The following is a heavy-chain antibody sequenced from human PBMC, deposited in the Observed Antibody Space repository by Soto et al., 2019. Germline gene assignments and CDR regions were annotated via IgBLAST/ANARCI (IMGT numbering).Heavy chain of an antibody. CDR3: FGGNGGPQ. V-gene: IGHV3-7*03. J-gene: IGHJ4*02. CDR2: IKPDGGAT. CDR1: DFTFRNSW. Sequence: GGSLRLSCATSDFTFRNSWINWVRQAPEKGLEWVANIKPDGGATNYVDSVKGRFTISRDNVRNSASLQMNSLRVEDTAVYFCFGGNGGPQWGQGTLVTVSS. D-gene: IGHD3-16*01.